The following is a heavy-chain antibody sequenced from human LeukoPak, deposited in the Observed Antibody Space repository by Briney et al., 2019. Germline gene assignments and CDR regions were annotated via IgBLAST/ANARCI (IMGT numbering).Heavy chain of an antibody. J-gene: IGHJ4*02. CDR2: IYYSGST. CDR3: ARDVLRGLADY. D-gene: IGHD2-8*01. CDR1: GGSISSSSYY. V-gene: IGHV4-39*07. Sequence: PSETLSLTCTVSGGSISSSSYYWGWLRQPPGKGLEWIGSIYYSGSTYYNPSLKSRVTISVDTSKNQFSLKLSSVTAADTAVYYCARDVLRGLADYWGQGTLVTVSS.